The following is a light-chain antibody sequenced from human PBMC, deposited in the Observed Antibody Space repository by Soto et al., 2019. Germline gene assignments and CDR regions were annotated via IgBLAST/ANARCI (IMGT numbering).Light chain of an antibody. Sequence: QSVLTQPPSASGTPGQRVTISCSGSSSNIGSNYVYWYQQLPGTAPKLLIYRNNQRPSGVPDRFSGSKSGTSASLAISGLRSEDEADCYCTAWEDSLSGYYVFATGTKLTVL. CDR2: RNN. J-gene: IGLJ1*01. V-gene: IGLV1-47*01. CDR1: SSNIGSNY. CDR3: TAWEDSLSGYYV.